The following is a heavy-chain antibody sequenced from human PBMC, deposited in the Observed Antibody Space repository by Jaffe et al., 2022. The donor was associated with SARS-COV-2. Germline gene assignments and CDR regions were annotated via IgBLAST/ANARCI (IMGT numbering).Heavy chain of an antibody. CDR1: GDSIRDTSHY. Sequence: QLQLQESGPGLVKPSETLSLTCTVSGDSIRDTSHYWGWIRQSPGKGLEWIGSIYYSGTTYYDPSLKSRVTISIDTSKSQFSLKLSSVTAADTAVYYCARHSGSRYSGSGSFDFWGQGTLVTVSS. J-gene: IGHJ4*02. D-gene: IGHD3-10*01. CDR3: ARHSGSRYSGSGSFDF. CDR2: IYYSGTT. V-gene: IGHV4-39*01.